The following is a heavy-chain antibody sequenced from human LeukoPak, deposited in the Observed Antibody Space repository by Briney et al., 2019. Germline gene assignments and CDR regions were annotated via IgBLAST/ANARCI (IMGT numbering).Heavy chain of an antibody. CDR2: IRYDGSNK. D-gene: IGHD4-23*01. Sequence: PGGSLRLSCAASGFTFSSYGMHWVRQAPGKGLEWVAFIRYDGSNKYYADSVKGRVTISRDNSKNTLYLQMNSQRAEDTAVYYCAKTETPYVPFDYWGQGPLVTVSS. CDR3: AKTETPYVPFDY. V-gene: IGHV3-30*02. J-gene: IGHJ4*02. CDR1: GFTFSSYG.